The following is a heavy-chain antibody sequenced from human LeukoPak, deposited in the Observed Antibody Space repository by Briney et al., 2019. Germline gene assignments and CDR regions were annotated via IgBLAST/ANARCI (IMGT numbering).Heavy chain of an antibody. CDR2: IYSGGST. J-gene: IGHJ4*02. D-gene: IGHD2/OR15-2a*01. CDR3: AKDSAKKYDDH. V-gene: IGHV3-53*01. CDR1: GFTVSSNY. Sequence: GGSLRLSCAASGFTVSSNYMSWVRQAPGKGLEWVSIIYSGGSTFYADSVKGRFTISRDNSKNTLYLQMNSLRAEDTAVYYCAKDSAKKYDDHRGQGTLGPGSS.